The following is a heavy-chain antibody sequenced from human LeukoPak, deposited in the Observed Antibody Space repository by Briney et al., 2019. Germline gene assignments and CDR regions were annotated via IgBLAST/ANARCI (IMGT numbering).Heavy chain of an antibody. Sequence: PSETLSLTCTVSGGSISSSSYYWGWIRQPPRKGLEWIGSIYYSGSTYYNPSLKSRVTISVDTSKNQFSLKLSSVTAADTAVYYCARGQRFLEWLPSNWFDPWGQGTLVTVSS. J-gene: IGHJ5*02. CDR3: ARGQRFLEWLPSNWFDP. V-gene: IGHV4-39*07. D-gene: IGHD3-3*01. CDR2: IYYSGST. CDR1: GGSISSSSYY.